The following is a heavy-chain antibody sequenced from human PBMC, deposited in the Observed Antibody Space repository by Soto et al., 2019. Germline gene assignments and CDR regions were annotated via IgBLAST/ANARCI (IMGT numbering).Heavy chain of an antibody. D-gene: IGHD3-22*01. CDR3: ATDSSGYYYFDY. V-gene: IGHV4-39*01. CDR2: MYYSGST. Sequence: PSETLSLTCTVSGGSISSSSYYWGWIRQPPGKGLEWIGSMYYSGSTYYNPSLKSRVTISVETYNSQFSLKLSSVTAADTAVYYCATDSSGYYYFDYWGQGTLVTVSS. J-gene: IGHJ4*02. CDR1: GGSISSSSYY.